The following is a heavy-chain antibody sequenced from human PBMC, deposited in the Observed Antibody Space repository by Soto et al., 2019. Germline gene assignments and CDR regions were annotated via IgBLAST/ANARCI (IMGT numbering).Heavy chain of an antibody. CDR2: IYSGGST. J-gene: IGHJ6*02. Sequence: GGSLRLSCAASGFTVSSNYMSWVRQAPGKGLEWVSVIYSGGSTYYADSVKGRFTISRDNSKNTLYLQMNSLRAEDTAVYYCARDLRKQPLFSGYYYYGMDVWGQETTCTVAS. D-gene: IGHD6-13*01. CDR1: GFTVSSNY. V-gene: IGHV3-53*01. CDR3: ARDLRKQPLFSGYYYYGMDV.